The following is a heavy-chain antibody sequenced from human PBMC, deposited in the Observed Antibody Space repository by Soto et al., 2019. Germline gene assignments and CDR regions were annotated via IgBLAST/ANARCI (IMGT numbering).Heavy chain of an antibody. D-gene: IGHD3-3*01. CDR3: VSSLNSEFWRDGGRHFYFDY. Sequence: QVQLQESGPGLVKPSGTRSLTCAVSGGSISSSYWWNWVRQTPRGGLEWIGKIYHGGTTNYTPSLKTRVTIAVDKSKNQFSLKLTSVTAADTAVYYCVSSLNSEFWRDGGRHFYFDYWGRGILCTVSS. CDR2: IYHGGTT. CDR1: GGSISSSYW. J-gene: IGHJ4*01. V-gene: IGHV4-4*02.